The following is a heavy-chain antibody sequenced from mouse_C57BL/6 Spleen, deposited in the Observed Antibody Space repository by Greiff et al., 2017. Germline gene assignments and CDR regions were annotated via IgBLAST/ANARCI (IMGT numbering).Heavy chain of an antibody. CDR1: CYSFSDYN. J-gene: IGHJ2*01. V-gene: IGHV1-39*01. CDR2: INPNYGTT. CDR3: ARGGFDY. Sequence: EVKLQESGPELVKPGASVKISCKASCYSFSDYNLNWVKQSNRKSLEWIGVINPNYGTTSSNQKFKGKATLTVVQSSSTDYMQLNSLTSEDFAVYYSARGGFDYWGKGTTLTVSS.